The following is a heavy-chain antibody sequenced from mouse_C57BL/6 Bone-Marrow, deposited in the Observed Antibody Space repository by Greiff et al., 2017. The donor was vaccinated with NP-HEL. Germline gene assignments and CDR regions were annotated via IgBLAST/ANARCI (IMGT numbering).Heavy chain of an antibody. D-gene: IGHD2-4*01. CDR1: GYTFTDYY. V-gene: IGHV1-19*01. CDR2: INPYNGGT. CDR3: DYEDWYFDV. Sequence: EVKLQESGPVLVKPGASVKMSCKASGYTFTDYYMNWVKQSHGKSLEWIGVINPYNGGTSYNQKFKGKATLTVDKSSSTAYMELNSLTSEDSAVYYCDYEDWYFDVWGTGTTVTVSS. J-gene: IGHJ1*03.